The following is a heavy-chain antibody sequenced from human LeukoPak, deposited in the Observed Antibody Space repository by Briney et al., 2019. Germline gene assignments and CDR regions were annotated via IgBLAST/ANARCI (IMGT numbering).Heavy chain of an antibody. CDR1: NYSISSGYY. Sequence: SETLSLTCAVSNYSISSGYYWGWIRQPLGKGLEWIGGIHHSGSTNYKPSLRSRVTISIDTSKNQFSLRLSSVTAADTAVYFCAILRGLSYDSGGYSDYWGQGTLVTVSS. D-gene: IGHD3-22*01. CDR2: IHHSGST. CDR3: AILRGLSYDSGGYSDY. V-gene: IGHV4-38-2*01. J-gene: IGHJ4*02.